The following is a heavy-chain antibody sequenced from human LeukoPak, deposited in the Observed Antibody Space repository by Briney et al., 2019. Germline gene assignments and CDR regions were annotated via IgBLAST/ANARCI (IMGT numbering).Heavy chain of an antibody. J-gene: IGHJ4*02. D-gene: IGHD4-17*01. Sequence: GGSLRLSCAASGFTFSSYGMHWVRQAPGKGLEWVAVIWYDGSKKYYANSVKGRFTISRDNSKNTLYLQMNSLRAEDTAVYYCARGRTLMATVTIFLDYWGQGILVTVSS. CDR1: GFTFSSYG. CDR3: ARGRTLMATVTIFLDY. V-gene: IGHV3-33*01. CDR2: IWYDGSKK.